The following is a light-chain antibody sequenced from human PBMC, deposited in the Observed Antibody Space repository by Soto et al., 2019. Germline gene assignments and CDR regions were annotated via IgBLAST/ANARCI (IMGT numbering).Light chain of an antibody. V-gene: IGLV2-23*02. CDR3: CSYAGDSTPYV. Sequence: QSVLTQTASVSGSPGLSITISCTGTSSEVGNYNLVSWYQQHPGKAPKLMIYEVSKRPSGVSNRFSGSKSGNTASLTISGLQAEDEADYYCCSYAGDSTPYVFGTGTKVTVL. CDR2: EVS. CDR1: SSEVGNYNL. J-gene: IGLJ1*01.